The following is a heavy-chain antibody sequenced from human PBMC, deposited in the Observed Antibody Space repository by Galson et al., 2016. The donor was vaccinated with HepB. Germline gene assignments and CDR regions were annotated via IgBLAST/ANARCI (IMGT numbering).Heavy chain of an antibody. Sequence: SLRLSCAASGFTVSTYYMNWVRQAPGKGLEWVSVIYSDGRTSYADSVKDRFTISRDTSKSTLDLQMNNLRAEDTAVYFCARGPPYYFESSGYYYGTAFDVWGRGTMVTVSS. J-gene: IGHJ3*01. D-gene: IGHD3-22*01. V-gene: IGHV3-66*01. CDR3: ARGPPYYFESSGYYYGTAFDV. CDR2: IYSDGRT. CDR1: GFTVSTYY.